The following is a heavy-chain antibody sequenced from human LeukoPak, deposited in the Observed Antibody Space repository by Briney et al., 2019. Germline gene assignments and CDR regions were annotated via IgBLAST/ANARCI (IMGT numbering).Heavy chain of an antibody. J-gene: IGHJ4*02. Sequence: PGGSLRLSCTTSGLTFSTSGFNWVRQAPGKGLEWVASIGPTGFDRYHADSIKGRFTISRDNASNFLYLQMDSPRAEDTAVYYCATETNGRHYDYWGQGTLLTVSS. V-gene: IGHV3-21*06. CDR2: IGPTGFDR. D-gene: IGHD1-14*01. CDR3: ATETNGRHYDY. CDR1: GLTFSTSG.